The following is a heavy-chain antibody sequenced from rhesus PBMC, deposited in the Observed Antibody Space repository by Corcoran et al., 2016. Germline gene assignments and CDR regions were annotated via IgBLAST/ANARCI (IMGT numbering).Heavy chain of an antibody. CDR3: ANLGIDYYYGLDS. CDR2: INSGGGST. J-gene: IGHJ6*01. D-gene: IGHD7-45*01. CDR1: GFTFSSYW. Sequence: EVQLVESGGGLAKPGGSLRLSCAASGFTFSSYWMNWVRPTPGKGLEWISAINSGGGSTYYADSVKGRFTISRDNSKNTLSLQMNSLRAEDTAVYYCANLGIDYYYGLDSWGQGVVVTVSS. V-gene: IGHV3S42*01.